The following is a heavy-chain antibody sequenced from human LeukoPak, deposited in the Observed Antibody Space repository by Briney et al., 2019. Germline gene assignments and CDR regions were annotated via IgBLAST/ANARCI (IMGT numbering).Heavy chain of an antibody. D-gene: IGHD5-18*01. CDR1: GGSISNYY. V-gene: IGHV4-59*08. Sequence: SSETLSLTCTVSGGSISNYYWGWIRQPPGKGPEWIGYIYSIGSTNYNPSLKSRVTISVDTSKNQFSLKLSSVTAADTAIYYCARHPTALVSYGFDPWRQGTLVTVSS. J-gene: IGHJ5*02. CDR3: ARHPTALVSYGFDP. CDR2: IYSIGST.